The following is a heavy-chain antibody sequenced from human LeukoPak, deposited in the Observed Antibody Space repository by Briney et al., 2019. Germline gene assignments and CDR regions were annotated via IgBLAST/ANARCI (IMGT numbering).Heavy chain of an antibody. D-gene: IGHD3-3*01. CDR2: IYYTGRA. CDR1: GGSISRYY. V-gene: IGHV4-59*01. CDR3: ARGDFWSGAPTD. Sequence: SETLSLTCTVSGGSISRYYWSWIRQPPGTGLEWIGDIYYTGRADYNPSLKSRVSMVVDTSKNQFSLRVTSMTAADTAVYYCARGDFWSGAPTDWGQGTLVTVSS. J-gene: IGHJ4*02.